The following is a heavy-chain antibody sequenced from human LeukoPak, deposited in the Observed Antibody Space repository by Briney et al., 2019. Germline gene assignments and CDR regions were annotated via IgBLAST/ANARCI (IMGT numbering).Heavy chain of an antibody. CDR2: IYHSGST. V-gene: IGHV4-30-2*01. CDR3: AREVAELYYFDY. J-gene: IGHJ4*02. D-gene: IGHD2-15*01. CDR1: GGSISSGGYS. Sequence: SETLSLTCAVSGGSISSGGYSWSWIRQPPGKGLEWIGYIYHSGSTYYNPSLKSRVTISEDRSKNQFSLKLSSVTAADTAVYYCAREVAELYYFDYWGQGTLVTVSS.